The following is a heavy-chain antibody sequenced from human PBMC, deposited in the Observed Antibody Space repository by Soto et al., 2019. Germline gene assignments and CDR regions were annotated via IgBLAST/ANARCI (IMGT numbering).Heavy chain of an antibody. V-gene: IGHV4-39*01. CDR1: GGSINTSDHY. J-gene: IGHJ4*02. Sequence: QLQLQESGPGLVKPSETLSLTCTVSGGSINTSDHYWGWVRQPPGKGLEWIGSIFHSGSASYNPSPNSRVTRSVDTSKNHFSLKLSSVPAADTAMFYCARISEDRWGSYVDHWGQGTLVTVSS. CDR3: ARISEDRWGSYVDH. D-gene: IGHD3-16*01. CDR2: IFHSGSA.